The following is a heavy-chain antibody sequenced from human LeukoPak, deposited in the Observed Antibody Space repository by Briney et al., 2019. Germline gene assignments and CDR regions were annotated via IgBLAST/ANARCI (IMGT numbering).Heavy chain of an antibody. Sequence: TSETLSLTCTVSGGSISSGDYYWSWIRQPPGKGLEWIVYIYYSGSTYYNPSLKSRVTISVDTSKNQYSLKLSSVTAADTAVYYCARDLISDYYGSGSPPNAFDIWGQGTMVTVSS. CDR3: ARDLISDYYGSGSPPNAFDI. CDR1: GGSISSGDYY. J-gene: IGHJ3*02. CDR2: IYYSGST. V-gene: IGHV4-30-4*08. D-gene: IGHD3-10*01.